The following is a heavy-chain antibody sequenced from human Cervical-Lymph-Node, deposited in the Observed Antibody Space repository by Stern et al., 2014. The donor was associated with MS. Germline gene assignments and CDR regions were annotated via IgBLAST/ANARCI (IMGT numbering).Heavy chain of an antibody. CDR2: ISGHDGQT. J-gene: IGHJ4*02. D-gene: IGHD3-22*01. Sequence: VQLVESGAEVKKPGASVKVSCKASGYTFSSYGISWVRQAPGQGLEWMAWISGHDGQTQYAHKFQGRVTMTKDTAPDTAYMAARSLISDDTAVYYCARAGYFDSSGYFVYWGQGTLVTVSS. V-gene: IGHV1-18*04. CDR1: GYTFSSYG. CDR3: ARAGYFDSSGYFVY.